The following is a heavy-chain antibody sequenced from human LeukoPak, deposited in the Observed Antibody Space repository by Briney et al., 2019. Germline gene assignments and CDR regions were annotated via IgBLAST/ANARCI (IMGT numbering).Heavy chain of an antibody. CDR1: GFTFNDYY. J-gene: IGHJ5*02. CDR3: ATDGAGSDT. V-gene: IGHV3-11*01. Sequence: GGSLRLSCAASGFTFNDYYMSWIRQAPGKGLEWLSYINVGGTNTHYADSVKGRFTISRDNAKKSLYLEMNNLTAEDTAVYYCATDGAGSDTWGQGVLVTVSS. CDR2: INVGGTNT.